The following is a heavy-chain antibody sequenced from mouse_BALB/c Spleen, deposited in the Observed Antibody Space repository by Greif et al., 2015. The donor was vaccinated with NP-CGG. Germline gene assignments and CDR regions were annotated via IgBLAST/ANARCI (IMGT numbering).Heavy chain of an antibody. CDR3: ARGDRVAMDY. CDR1: GYAVTNYW. V-gene: IGHV1-63*02. Sequence: QVQLQQSGAELVRPGTSVKMSCKAAGYAVTNYWIGWVKQRPGHGLEWIGDIYPGGGYTNYNEKFKGKATLTADTSSSAAYMTLSSLTCEYCAIYYCARGDRVAMDYWGQGTSVTVSS. J-gene: IGHJ4*01. CDR2: IYPGGGYT.